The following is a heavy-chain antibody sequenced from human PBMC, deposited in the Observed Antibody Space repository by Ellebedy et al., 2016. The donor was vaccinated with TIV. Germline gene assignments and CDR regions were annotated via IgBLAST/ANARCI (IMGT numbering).Heavy chain of an antibody. Sequence: GESLKISCAASGLTFSSYTMHWVRQAPGKGLEWVSSISSSSTYIYYADSVRGRFTISRDNAKNSMYLQLSSLKAEDTAVYYCARDASNRGDLDYWGQGTLVIVSS. D-gene: IGHD3-16*01. CDR2: ISSSSTYI. V-gene: IGHV3-21*01. CDR1: GLTFSSYT. J-gene: IGHJ4*02. CDR3: ARDASNRGDLDY.